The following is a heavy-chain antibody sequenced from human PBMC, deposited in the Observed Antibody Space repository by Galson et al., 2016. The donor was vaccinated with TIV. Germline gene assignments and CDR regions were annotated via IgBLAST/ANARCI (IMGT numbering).Heavy chain of an antibody. Sequence: SLRLSCAASGFTFSTFAMSWVRQAPGKGLEWVSGISGSGDRTNYADSVKGRFTISRDNSKNTLYLQVSSLRAEDTAVYYCAKEAVTGYYPNDAFDFWGQGTMVTV. D-gene: IGHD3-9*01. CDR3: AKEAVTGYYPNDAFDF. CDR1: GFTFSTFA. V-gene: IGHV3-23*01. CDR2: ISGSGDRT. J-gene: IGHJ3*01.